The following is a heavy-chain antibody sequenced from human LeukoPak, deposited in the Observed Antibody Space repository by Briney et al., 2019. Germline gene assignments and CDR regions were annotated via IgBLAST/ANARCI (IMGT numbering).Heavy chain of an antibody. D-gene: IGHD2-15*01. V-gene: IGHV1-18*01. CDR2: IRVYNGNT. CDR1: GYTFTSYG. J-gene: IGHJ6*02. CDR3: ARGYCSGGRCYDILNYQYGMDV. Sequence: ASVKVSCKASGYTFTSYGVSWVRQAPGQGPEWMGWIRVYNGNTNYAQRLQGKVTMTTDTSTSTDYMELRSLRSDDTAVYYCARGYCSGGRCYDILNYQYGMDVWGQGTTVTVSS.